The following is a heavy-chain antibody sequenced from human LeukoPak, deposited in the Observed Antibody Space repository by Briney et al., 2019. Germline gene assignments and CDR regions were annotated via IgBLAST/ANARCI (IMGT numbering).Heavy chain of an antibody. D-gene: IGHD4/OR15-4a*01. Sequence: ASVKVYCKASGYTFTGYYMHWVRQAPGQGLEWMGWINPNSGGTNYAQKFQGRVTMTRDTSISTAYMELSRLRSDDTAVYYCARPLLWWPQVGYFDYWGQGTLVTVSS. CDR2: INPNSGGT. V-gene: IGHV1-2*02. CDR1: GYTFTGYY. CDR3: ARPLLWWPQVGYFDY. J-gene: IGHJ4*02.